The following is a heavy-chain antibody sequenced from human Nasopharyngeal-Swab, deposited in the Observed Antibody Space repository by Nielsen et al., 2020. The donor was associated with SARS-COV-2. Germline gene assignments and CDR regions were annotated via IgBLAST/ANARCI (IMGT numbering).Heavy chain of an antibody. CDR2: TLYRSKWYN. CDR1: GDRVSSHSAG. D-gene: IGHD3-3*01. CDR3: ARGRDFPFDS. Sequence: SQTLSLTCAISGDRVSSHSAGWNWIRQSPSRGLEWLGRTLYRSKWYNDYAESVKSRIAVNPDTSKNQFSLQLNSVTPEDTAVYYCARGRDFPFDSWGQGTLVTASS. V-gene: IGHV6-1*01. J-gene: IGHJ4*02.